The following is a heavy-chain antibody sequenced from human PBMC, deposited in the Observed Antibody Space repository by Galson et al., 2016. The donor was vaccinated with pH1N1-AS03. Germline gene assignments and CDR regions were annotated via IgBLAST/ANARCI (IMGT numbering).Heavy chain of an antibody. CDR3: ARGPVSYSNYWFPPPDY. D-gene: IGHD6-13*01. CDR1: GFTFSGYY. V-gene: IGHV3-30*02. Sequence: SLRLSCAASLASGFTFSGYYMHWVRQAPGKGLEWVAFIRDDGGDKYYAESVKGRFTISRDNSKNTLYLQMGSLRAEDMAVYYCARGPVSYSNYWFPPPDYWGQETLVTVSS. J-gene: IGHJ4*02. CDR2: IRDDGGDK.